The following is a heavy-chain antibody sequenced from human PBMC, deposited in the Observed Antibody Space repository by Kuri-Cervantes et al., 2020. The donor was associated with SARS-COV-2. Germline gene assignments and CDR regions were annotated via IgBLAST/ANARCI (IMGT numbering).Heavy chain of an antibody. D-gene: IGHD3-3*01. J-gene: IGHJ4*02. V-gene: IGHV3-33*08. CDR3: ARVSHRGSGYQNPPDY. Sequence: GGSLRLSCAASGFTFSSYGMHWVRQAPGKGLEWVTVIWYDGSNKYYADSVKGRFAISRDNSKNTLYLQMNSLRAKDTAVYYCARVSHRGSGYQNPPDYWGQGTLVTVSS. CDR1: GFTFSSYG. CDR2: IWYDGSNK.